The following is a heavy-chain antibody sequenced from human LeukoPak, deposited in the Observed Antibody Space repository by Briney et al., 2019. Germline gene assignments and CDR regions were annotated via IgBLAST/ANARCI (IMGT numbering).Heavy chain of an antibody. Sequence: GSLRLSCAASGFTFSSYDMHWVRQATGKGLEWVSAIGTAGDTYYPGSVKGRFTISRENAKNSLYLQMNSLRAGDTAVYYCARVRKYSGYYSWYFDLWGRGTLVTVSS. V-gene: IGHV3-13*01. J-gene: IGHJ2*01. CDR1: GFTFSSYD. CDR3: ARVRKYSGYYSWYFDL. D-gene: IGHD5-12*01. CDR2: IGTAGDT.